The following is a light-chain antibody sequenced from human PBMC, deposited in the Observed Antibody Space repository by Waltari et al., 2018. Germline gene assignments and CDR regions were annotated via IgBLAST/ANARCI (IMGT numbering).Light chain of an antibody. CDR3: QQTYSTPPT. CDR1: QTISNY. Sequence: DIQMTQSPSSLSASVGDRVTLTCRASQTISNYLNWYQQKPGKAPELLIYAASSLQGGVPSRFSGSGSGTDFTLTISSLQPEDFATYSCQQTYSTPPTFGQGTRVEIK. CDR2: AAS. J-gene: IGKJ1*01. V-gene: IGKV1-39*01.